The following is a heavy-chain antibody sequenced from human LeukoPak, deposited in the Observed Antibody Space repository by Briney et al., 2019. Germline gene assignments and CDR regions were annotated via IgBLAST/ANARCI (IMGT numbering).Heavy chain of an antibody. D-gene: IGHD5-24*01. CDR3: ARRGRWLQNFDY. CDR2: INHSGST. Sequence: PSETLSLTCAVYGGSVSGYYWSWIRQPPGKGLEWIGEINHSGSTNYNPSLKSRVTISVDTSKNQFSLKLSSVTAADTAVYYCARRGRWLQNFDYWGQGTLVTVSS. CDR1: GGSVSGYY. V-gene: IGHV4-34*01. J-gene: IGHJ4*02.